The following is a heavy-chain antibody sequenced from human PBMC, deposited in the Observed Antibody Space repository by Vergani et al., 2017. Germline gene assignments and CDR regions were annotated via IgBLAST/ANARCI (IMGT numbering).Heavy chain of an antibody. Sequence: QVQLQESGPGLVKPSETLSLTCTVSGGSISSYYWSWIRQPPGKGLEWIGYIYYSGSTNYNPSLKSRVTISVDTSKNQFSLKLSSVTAADTAVYYCARAPYSTSFDYWGQGTLVTVSS. J-gene: IGHJ4*02. CDR1: GGSISSYY. V-gene: IGHV4-59*01. CDR3: ARAPYSTSFDY. D-gene: IGHD2-2*01. CDR2: IYYSGST.